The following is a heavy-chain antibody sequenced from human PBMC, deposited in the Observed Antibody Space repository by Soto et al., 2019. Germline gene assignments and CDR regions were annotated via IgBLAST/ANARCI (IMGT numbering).Heavy chain of an antibody. V-gene: IGHV1-69*01. CDR3: ATGGPNDGYTSSPGMDV. Sequence: QVQVVQSGAEVKKPGSSVKVSCKVSGGIFTNNAISWVRQAPGQGLEWLGGVIPLFDTAYYAQIFRGRLKTSADGATTSAYMELSGLAYADTAVYFCATGGPNDGYTSSPGMDVWGQGTTVTVS. CDR1: GGIFTNNA. CDR2: VIPLFDTA. J-gene: IGHJ6*02. D-gene: IGHD5-18*01.